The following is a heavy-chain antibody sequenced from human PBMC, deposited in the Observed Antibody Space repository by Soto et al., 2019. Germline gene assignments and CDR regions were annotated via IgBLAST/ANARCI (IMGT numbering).Heavy chain of an antibody. CDR3: ARDVLITIVRPARNPGANV. V-gene: IGHV4-39*02. D-gene: IGHD2-2*01. J-gene: IGHJ6*04. CDR2: IYYSGRT. CDR1: GGSVSNTTYY. Sequence: QLQLQESGPGLVKPSETLSLTCTVSGGSVSNTTYYWGWVRQPPGKGLEWIGNIYYSGRTYYSPSLKSRVTFSMDTSKNQFSLKLTSVGAADTAVYYCARDVLITIVRPARNPGANVWGKGTTVTVSS.